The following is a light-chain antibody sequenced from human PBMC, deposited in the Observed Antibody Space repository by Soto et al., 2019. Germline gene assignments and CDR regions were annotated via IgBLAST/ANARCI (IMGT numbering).Light chain of an antibody. V-gene: IGKV3-20*01. J-gene: IGKJ4*01. CDR1: QSVGSNY. Sequence: VLAQSPDTLSLSPGERATPSCRASQSVGSNYLAWYQQKPGQTPRRLIYAASSRATGIPDTFSGGGSGTDFTLTISRLEPEEFAVYYCQHYGSPLTSGGAIKV. CDR2: AAS. CDR3: QHYGSPLT.